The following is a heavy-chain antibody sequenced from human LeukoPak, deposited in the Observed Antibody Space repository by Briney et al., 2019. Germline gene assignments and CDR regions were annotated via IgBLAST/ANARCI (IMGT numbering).Heavy chain of an antibody. CDR1: GFTFDDYA. J-gene: IGHJ4*02. V-gene: IGHV3-9*01. D-gene: IGHD3-3*01. Sequence: GGSLRLSCAASGFTFDDYAMHWVRQAPGKGLEWVSGISWNSGSIGYADSVKGRFTISRDNARNSLYLQMNSLRAEDTALYYCAKDNRPSPEWYFDYWGQGTLVTVSS. CDR2: ISWNSGSI. CDR3: AKDNRPSPEWYFDY.